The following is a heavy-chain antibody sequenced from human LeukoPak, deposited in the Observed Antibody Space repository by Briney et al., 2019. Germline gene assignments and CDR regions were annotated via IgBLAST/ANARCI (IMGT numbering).Heavy chain of an antibody. CDR3: AKDPSGDSFGSYGMDV. D-gene: IGHD5-18*01. Sequence: GGSLRLSCAASGFTFSSYDMHWVRQAPGKGLEWVAVMSYDGSNKYYAASVKGRFTISRDNSKNTLYLQMNSRRADDTAVYYCAKDPSGDSFGSYGMDVWGQGTTVTVSS. J-gene: IGHJ6*02. V-gene: IGHV3-30*18. CDR1: GFTFSSYD. CDR2: MSYDGSNK.